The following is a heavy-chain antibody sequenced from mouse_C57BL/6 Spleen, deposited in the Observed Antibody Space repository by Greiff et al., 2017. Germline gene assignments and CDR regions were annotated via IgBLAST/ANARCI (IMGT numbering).Heavy chain of an antibody. V-gene: IGHV5-4*01. Sequence: EVHLVESGGGLVKPGGSLKLSCAASGFTFSSYAMSWVRQTPEKRLEWVATISEGGSYTYYPDNVKGRFTISRDNAKNNLYLQMSHLKSEDTAMYYCARAYYGNYEGWFAYWGQGTLVTVSA. J-gene: IGHJ3*01. CDR3: ARAYYGNYEGWFAY. CDR2: ISEGGSYT. CDR1: GFTFSSYA. D-gene: IGHD2-10*01.